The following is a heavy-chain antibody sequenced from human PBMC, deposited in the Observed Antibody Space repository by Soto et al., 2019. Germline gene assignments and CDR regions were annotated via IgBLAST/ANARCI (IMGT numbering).Heavy chain of an antibody. V-gene: IGHV4-31*03. CDR2: IYYSGST. CDR3: ARVVRRYFDWETESIDY. J-gene: IGHJ4*02. D-gene: IGHD3-9*01. CDR1: GGSISSGGYY. Sequence: QVQLQESGPGLVKPSQTLSLTCTVSGGSISSGGYYWSWIRQHPGKGLAWIGYIYYSGSTYYNPSLKSRVTISVDTSKNQFSLKLSSVTAADTAVYYCARVVRRYFDWETESIDYWGQGTLVTVSS.